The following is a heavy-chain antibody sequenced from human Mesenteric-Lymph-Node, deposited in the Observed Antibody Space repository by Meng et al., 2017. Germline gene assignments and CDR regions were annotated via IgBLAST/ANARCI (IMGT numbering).Heavy chain of an antibody. Sequence: QVQLVESGGGVFQPGRSLRLSCAASGFTFSSYGMHWVRQAPGKGLEWVAVIWYDGSNKNYADSVKGRFTISRDNSKNTLYLQMNSLRAEDTAVYYCARQGNYDSIGSLDYWGQGTLVTVSS. CDR1: GFTFSSYG. V-gene: IGHV3-33*01. CDR3: ARQGNYDSIGSLDY. CDR2: IWYDGSNK. D-gene: IGHD3-22*01. J-gene: IGHJ4*02.